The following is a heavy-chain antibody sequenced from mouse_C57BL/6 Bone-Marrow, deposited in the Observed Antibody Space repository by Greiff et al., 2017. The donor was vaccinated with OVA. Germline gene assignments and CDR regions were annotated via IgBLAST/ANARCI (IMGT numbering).Heavy chain of an antibody. D-gene: IGHD2-4*01. J-gene: IGHJ3*01. CDR3: ARSYYDYDGTPFAY. CDR2: INPSTGGT. Sequence: EVQLQQSGPELVKPGASVKISCKASGYSFTGYYMNWVKQSPEKSLEWIGEINPSTGGTTYNQKFKAKATLTVDKSSSTAYMQLKSLTSEDSAVYYCARSYYDYDGTPFAYWGQGTLVTVSA. CDR1: GYSFTGYY. V-gene: IGHV1-42*01.